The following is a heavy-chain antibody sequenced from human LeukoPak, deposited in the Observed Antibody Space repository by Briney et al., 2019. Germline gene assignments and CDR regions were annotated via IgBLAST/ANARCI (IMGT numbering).Heavy chain of an antibody. Sequence: PGGSLRLSCAASGFTFSSYWMTWVRQAPGEGLEWVGNINQHGSAMFYVGSVKGRFTISRDNAKNSLYPQMNNLRAEDTAVYYCATSEDTAGGPYWGQGILVTVSS. CDR3: ATSEDTAGGPY. V-gene: IGHV3-7*01. J-gene: IGHJ4*02. D-gene: IGHD5-18*01. CDR2: INQHGSAM. CDR1: GFTFSSYW.